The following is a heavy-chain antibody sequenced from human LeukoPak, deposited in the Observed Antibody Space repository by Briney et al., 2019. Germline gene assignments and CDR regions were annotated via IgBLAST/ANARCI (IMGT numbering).Heavy chain of an antibody. CDR3: ARDVSAAGTGWFDP. J-gene: IGHJ5*02. CDR2: IYYSGST. Sequence: SETLSLTCTVAGGSISSYYWSWIRQPPGKGLEWIGYIYYSGSTNYNPSLKSRVTILVDTSKNQFSLKLSSVTAADTAVYYCARDVSAAGTGWFDPWGQGTLVTVSS. D-gene: IGHD6-13*01. CDR1: GGSISSYY. V-gene: IGHV4-59*01.